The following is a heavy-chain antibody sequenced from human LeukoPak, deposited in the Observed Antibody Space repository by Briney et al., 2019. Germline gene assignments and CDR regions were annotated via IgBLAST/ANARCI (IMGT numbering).Heavy chain of an antibody. V-gene: IGHV3-23*01. CDR2: ISGSGGST. CDR1: GFTFSSYA. J-gene: IGHJ4*02. CDR3: AKCSTGFVVTPVDY. D-gene: IGHD2-21*02. Sequence: PGGSLRLSCAASGFTFSSYAMSWVRQAPGKGLEWVSAISGSGGSTYYADSVKGRFTISRDNSKNTLYLQMNSLRAEDTAVYYCAKCSTGFVVTPVDYWGQGTLVTVSS.